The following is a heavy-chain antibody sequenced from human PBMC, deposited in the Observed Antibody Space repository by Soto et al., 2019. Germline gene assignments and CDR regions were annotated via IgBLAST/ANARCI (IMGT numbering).Heavy chain of an antibody. Sequence: GGSLRLSCVASGFIFSNYAISWLRQGPGKGLEWVSAISGSGGSTYYADSVKGRFTISRDNSKNTVYLQMNSLRAEDTAVYYCAKDSLQTYYGMDVWGQGTTVTVSS. CDR2: ISGSGGST. D-gene: IGHD4-4*01. CDR1: GFIFSNYA. J-gene: IGHJ6*02. V-gene: IGHV3-23*01. CDR3: AKDSLQTYYGMDV.